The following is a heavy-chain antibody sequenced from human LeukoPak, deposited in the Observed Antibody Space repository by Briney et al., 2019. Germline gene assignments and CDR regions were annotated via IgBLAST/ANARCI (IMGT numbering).Heavy chain of an antibody. J-gene: IGHJ5*02. Sequence: ASVKVSCKASGGTFSSYAISWVRQAPGQGLEWMGRIIPILGIANYAQKFQGRVTITADKSTSTAYMELSSLRSEDTAVYYCASEVSGNRNWFDPWGQGTLVTVSS. V-gene: IGHV1-69*04. CDR2: IIPILGIA. D-gene: IGHD1-14*01. CDR1: GGTFSSYA. CDR3: ASEVSGNRNWFDP.